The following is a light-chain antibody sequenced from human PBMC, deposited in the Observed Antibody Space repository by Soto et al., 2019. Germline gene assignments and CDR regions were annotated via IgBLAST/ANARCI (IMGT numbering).Light chain of an antibody. V-gene: IGKV3-15*01. Sequence: EIWMTQSPATLSVSPGERATLSCGASQTITSNLAWYQRKPGQAPRLLIYGASTRATGIPARLRGSGYGTELTITISSMQSEDFEVYYCQQYNRGPVTFGQGTKVDIK. J-gene: IGKJ1*01. CDR3: QQYNRGPVT. CDR1: QTITSN. CDR2: GAS.